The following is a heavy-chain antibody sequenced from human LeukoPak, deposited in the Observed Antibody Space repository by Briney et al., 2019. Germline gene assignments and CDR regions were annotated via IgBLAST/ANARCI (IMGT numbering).Heavy chain of an antibody. CDR1: GFTFSSYA. CDR2: ISYDGSNK. Sequence: GGSLRLSCAASGFTFSSYAMRWVRQAPGKGLEWVAVISYDGSNKYYADSVKGRFTISRDNSKNTLYLQMNSLRAEDTAVYYCARLDDSAHWGQGTLVTVSS. V-gene: IGHV3-30-3*01. CDR3: ARLDDSAH. D-gene: IGHD3-16*01. J-gene: IGHJ4*02.